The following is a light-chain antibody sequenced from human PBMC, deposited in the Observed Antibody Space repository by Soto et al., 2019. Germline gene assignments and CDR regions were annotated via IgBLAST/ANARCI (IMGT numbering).Light chain of an antibody. J-gene: IGKJ1*01. V-gene: IGKV3-20*01. CDR3: QQYGSSPSA. CDR2: SAS. Sequence: EVVLTQSPGTLSLSPGERATLSCRASQSVSAGRLAWYQQKPGQAPRLLIYSASSRATGIPDRFSGSGSGTDFTLTISRLEPEDFAVYYCQQYGSSPSAFGQGTKGDIK. CDR1: QSVSAGR.